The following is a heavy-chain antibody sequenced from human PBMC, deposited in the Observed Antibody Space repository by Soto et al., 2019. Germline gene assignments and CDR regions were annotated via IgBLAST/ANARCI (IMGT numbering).Heavy chain of an antibody. CDR3: ARAGYDSSGYYFYAMDV. CDR1: GFILSGYD. J-gene: IGHJ6*02. CDR2: IGTAGDP. Sequence: PGGSLRLSCVASGFILSGYDMHWVRQATGEGLEWVSAIGTAGDPYYSGSVKGRFTISRGNAENSVYLQMNSLRAGDTAVYYCARAGYDSSGYYFYAMDVGGPGTTGPVSS. D-gene: IGHD3-22*01. V-gene: IGHV3-13*05.